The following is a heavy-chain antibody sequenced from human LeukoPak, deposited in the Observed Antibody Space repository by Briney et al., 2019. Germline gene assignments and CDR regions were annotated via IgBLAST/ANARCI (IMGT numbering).Heavy chain of an antibody. V-gene: IGHV4-31*03. Sequence: PSETLSLTCTVSGGSISSGGYSWSWIRQHPGKGLEWIGYIYYSGSTNYNPSLKSRVTISVDTSKNQFSLKLSSVTAADTAVYYCARVAPLVSSPWDYWGQGTLVTVSS. CDR1: GGSISSGGYS. CDR3: ARVAPLVSSPWDY. CDR2: IYYSGST. D-gene: IGHD3-9*01. J-gene: IGHJ4*02.